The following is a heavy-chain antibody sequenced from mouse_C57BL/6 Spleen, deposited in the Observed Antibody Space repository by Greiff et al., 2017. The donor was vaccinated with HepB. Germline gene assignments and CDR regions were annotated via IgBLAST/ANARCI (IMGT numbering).Heavy chain of an antibody. CDR3: ARRGYRGAMDY. CDR1: GYTFTDYY. CDR2: INPNNGGT. J-gene: IGHJ4*01. D-gene: IGHD2-12*01. Sequence: VQLQQSGPELVKPGASVKISCKASGYTFTDYYMNWVKQSHGKSLEWIGDINPNNGGTSYNQKFKGKATLTVDKSSSTAYMELRSLTSEDSAVYYCARRGYRGAMDYWGQGTSVTVSS. V-gene: IGHV1-26*01.